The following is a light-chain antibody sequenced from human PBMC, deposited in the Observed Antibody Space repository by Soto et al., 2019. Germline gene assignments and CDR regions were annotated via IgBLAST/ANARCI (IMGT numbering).Light chain of an antibody. CDR3: AAWDDSLSGFVV. V-gene: IGLV1-44*01. Sequence: QAVVTQPPSASGTPGQTVTISCSGSSSNILSNTVNWYQHLPGTAPKLLISFNNQRPSGVPDRFSGSKSGTSASLAISGLQSEDDADYYCAAWDDSLSGFVVFGGGSKLTVL. J-gene: IGLJ2*01. CDR1: SSNILSNT. CDR2: FNN.